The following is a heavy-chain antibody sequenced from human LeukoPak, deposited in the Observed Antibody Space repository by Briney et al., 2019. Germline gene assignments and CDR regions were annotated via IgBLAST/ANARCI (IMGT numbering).Heavy chain of an antibody. CDR3: SRQRSTSTYYFGVDV. V-gene: IGHV6-1*01. Sequence: TLSLTCAISGDTVSSNTAAWNWIRQSPSRGLEWLGRTYYRSKWNTDYAASVQNRITINPDTSTNQFSLQLKSATPEDTAVYYCSRQRSTSTYYFGVDVWGQGTTVTVSS. CDR1: GDTVSSNTAA. D-gene: IGHD6-6*01. J-gene: IGHJ6*02. CDR2: TYYRSKWNT.